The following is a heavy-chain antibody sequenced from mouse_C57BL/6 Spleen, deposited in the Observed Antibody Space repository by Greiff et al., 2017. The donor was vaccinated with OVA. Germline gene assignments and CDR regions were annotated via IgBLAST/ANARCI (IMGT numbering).Heavy chain of an antibody. D-gene: IGHD2-4*01. J-gene: IGHJ1*03. CDR3: ARNYDYGYWYFDV. V-gene: IGHV1-69*01. CDR2: IDPSDSYT. Sequence: QVQLQQPGAELVMPGASVKLSCKASGYTFTSYWMHWVKQRPGQGLEWIGEIDPSDSYTNYNQKFKGKSTLTVDKSSSTAYMQLSSLTSEDSAVYYCARNYDYGYWYFDVWGTGTTVTVSS. CDR1: GYTFTSYW.